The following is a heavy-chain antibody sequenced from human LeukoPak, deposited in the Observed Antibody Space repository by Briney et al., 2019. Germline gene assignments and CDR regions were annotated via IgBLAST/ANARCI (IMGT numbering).Heavy chain of an antibody. CDR3: AKDLWGFVEVAAILDY. V-gene: IGHV3-15*01. Sequence: GGSLRLSCAASGFTFSNAWMSWVRQAPGKGLEWVGRIKSKTDGGTTDYAAPVKGRFTISRDDSKNTLYLQMNSLRAEDTAVYYCAKDLWGFVEVAAILDYWGQGTLVTVSS. D-gene: IGHD2-15*01. CDR2: IKSKTDGGTT. J-gene: IGHJ4*02. CDR1: GFTFSNAW.